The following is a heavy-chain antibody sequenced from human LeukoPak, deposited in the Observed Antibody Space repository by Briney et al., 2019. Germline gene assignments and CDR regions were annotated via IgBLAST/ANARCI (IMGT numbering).Heavy chain of an antibody. CDR2: ISAYNGNT. CDR1: GYTFTSYG. Sequence: GASVKVSCKASGYTFTSYGISWVRQAPGQGLEWMGWISAYNGNTNYAQKLQGRVTMTTDTSTSTAYMELRSLRSDDTAVYYCARGISDYGDYIWYFDYWGQGTLVTVSS. V-gene: IGHV1-18*01. CDR3: ARGISDYGDYIWYFDY. J-gene: IGHJ4*02. D-gene: IGHD4-17*01.